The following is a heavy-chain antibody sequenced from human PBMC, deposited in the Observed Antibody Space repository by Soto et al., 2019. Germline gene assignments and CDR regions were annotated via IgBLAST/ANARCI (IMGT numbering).Heavy chain of an antibody. J-gene: IGHJ3*02. CDR3: AKGHCSSTACLDAFDI. Sequence: GGSLRLSCAASGFTFNNYAMTWVRQAPGKGLEWVSVVSGSGGGTYYAESVKGRFTISRDNSKNMVFLQLNSLRVEDTAVYFCAKGHCSSTACLDAFDIWGQGTVVTVSS. CDR1: GFTFNNYA. CDR2: VSGSGGGT. D-gene: IGHD2-2*01. V-gene: IGHV3-23*01.